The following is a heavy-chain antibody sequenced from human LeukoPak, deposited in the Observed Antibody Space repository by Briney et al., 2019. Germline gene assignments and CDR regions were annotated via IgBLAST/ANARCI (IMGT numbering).Heavy chain of an antibody. J-gene: IGHJ4*02. CDR2: ISDSGLST. CDR1: GFTFSKNA. Sequence: GGSLRLSCAASGFTFSKNAMRWVRQTPGKGLEWVSAISDSGLSTYYADSVKGRFTISRDNSKNTLYLQMNSLRAEDTAVYYCAKDGESSGYYYGEVDYWGQGTLVTVSS. CDR3: AKDGESSGYYYGEVDY. D-gene: IGHD3-22*01. V-gene: IGHV3-23*01.